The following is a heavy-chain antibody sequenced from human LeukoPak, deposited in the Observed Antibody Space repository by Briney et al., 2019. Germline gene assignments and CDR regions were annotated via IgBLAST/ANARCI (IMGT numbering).Heavy chain of an antibody. J-gene: IGHJ4*02. CDR3: ARGLGYYASRGFDY. CDR1: GGSFSGYY. D-gene: IGHD3-22*01. V-gene: IGHV4-34*01. Sequence: SETLSLTCAVYGGSFSGYYWSWIRQPPGNGLEWIGEINHSGSTNYNPSLKSRVTISVDTSKNQFSLKLSSVTAADTAVYYCARGLGYYASRGFDYWGQGTLVTVSS. CDR2: INHSGST.